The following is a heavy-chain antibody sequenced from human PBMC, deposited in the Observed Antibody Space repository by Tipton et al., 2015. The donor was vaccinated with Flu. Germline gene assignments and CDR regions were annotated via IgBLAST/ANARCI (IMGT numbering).Heavy chain of an antibody. V-gene: IGHV4-39*07. CDR3: ARDLWNDRRAYYYYGVDV. CDR1: GDSISTTIYY. CDR2: IYYSGTT. D-gene: IGHD1-1*01. Sequence: GLVKPSETLSLTCTVSGDSISTTIYYWGWVRQAPGKGLEWIGSIYYSGTTYYNPSLKSRVTISIDPSNNQFSLDLTSLTAADTAVYFCARDLWNDRRAYYYYGVDVWDQGP. J-gene: IGHJ6*02.